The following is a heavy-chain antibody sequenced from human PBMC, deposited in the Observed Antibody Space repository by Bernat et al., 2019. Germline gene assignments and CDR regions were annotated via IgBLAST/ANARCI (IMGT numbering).Heavy chain of an antibody. CDR2: IWYDGSNK. CDR3: ARTGGVGDADYYYGMDV. Sequence: QVQLVESGGGVVQPGRSLRLSCAASGFTFSSYGMHWVRQAPGKGLEWVAVIWYDGSNKYYADSVKGRFTISRDNSKNTLYLQMNSLRAEDTAVYYCARTGGVGDADYYYGMDVWGQGTTVTVSS. D-gene: IGHD2-15*01. CDR1: GFTFSSYG. J-gene: IGHJ6*02. V-gene: IGHV3-33*01.